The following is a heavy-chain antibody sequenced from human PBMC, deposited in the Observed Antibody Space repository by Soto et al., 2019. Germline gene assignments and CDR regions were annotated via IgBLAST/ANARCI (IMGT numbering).Heavy chain of an antibody. CDR2: ISAYNGNT. J-gene: IGHJ4*02. D-gene: IGHD2-2*01. V-gene: IGHV1-18*01. CDR3: ARVRGIPADADY. Sequence: QVQLVQSGAEVRKPGASVKVSCKASGYTFTTSGISWVRQAPGQGLEWMAMISAYNGNTNYAQKFQGRVTLTTDTPTRAAYMEPRSLKSDDTATYYCARVRGIPADADYWGQGSLVTVSS. CDR1: GYTFTTSG.